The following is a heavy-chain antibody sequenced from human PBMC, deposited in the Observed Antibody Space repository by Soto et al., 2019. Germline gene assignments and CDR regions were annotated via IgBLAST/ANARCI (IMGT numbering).Heavy chain of an antibody. CDR1: GYTFNTYG. CDR3: ARGCIAVTTHLCY. J-gene: IGHJ4*02. Sequence: GASVKVSWKASGYTFNTYGITWVRQAPGQGLEWMGWINPYNGNTKFAQKLQDRVTMTTATSTSTAYMELASLRSDDTAVYYCARGCIAVTTHLCYWGQGTLVTVSS. D-gene: IGHD4-17*01. CDR2: INPYNGNT. V-gene: IGHV1-18*01.